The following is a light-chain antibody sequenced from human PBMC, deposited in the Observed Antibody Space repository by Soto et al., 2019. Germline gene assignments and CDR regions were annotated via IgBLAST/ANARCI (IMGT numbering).Light chain of an antibody. CDR2: DTS. CDR3: HQRKSWPRT. CDR1: QSVNNY. V-gene: IGKV3-11*01. J-gene: IGKJ1*01. Sequence: EIVLTQSPATLSLPPGERATLSCRASQSVNNYLAWYQQKPGQVPRLLIYDTSNRATGIPARFSGSGSGTDFTLTISSLEPEDFAVYYCHQRKSWPRTFGQGTKVDIK.